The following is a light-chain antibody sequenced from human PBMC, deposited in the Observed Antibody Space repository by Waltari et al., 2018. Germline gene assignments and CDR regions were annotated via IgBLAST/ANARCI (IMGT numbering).Light chain of an antibody. V-gene: IGKV1-8*01. CDR3: QQYYSYPIT. CDR1: QGISSH. CDR2: AAS. J-gene: IGKJ5*01. Sequence: AIRITQSPSSLSAPTGDRVTITFRAIQGISSHLTWYQQKPGKAPKLLIYAASTLQSGVPARFSGSGSGTDFTLTISCLQSEDFATYYCQQYYSYPITFGQGTRLEIK.